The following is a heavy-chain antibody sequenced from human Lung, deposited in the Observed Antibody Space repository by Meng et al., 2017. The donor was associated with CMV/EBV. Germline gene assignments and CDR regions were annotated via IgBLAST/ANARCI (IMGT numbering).Heavy chain of an antibody. D-gene: IGHD3-22*01. J-gene: IGHJ4*02. Sequence: GGSLRLYCAASGFTFSTYCMSWVRQAPGRGLEWVANINQGGSEKYYVASVMGRFTVSRDNAKNSLYLQMNSLRAEDTAIYYCATSSSGFFDNWGQGALVTVSS. CDR3: ATSSSGFFDN. CDR1: GFTFSTYC. V-gene: IGHV3-7*01. CDR2: INQGGSEK.